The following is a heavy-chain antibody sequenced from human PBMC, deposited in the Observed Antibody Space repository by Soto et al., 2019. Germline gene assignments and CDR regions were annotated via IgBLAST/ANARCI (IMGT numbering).Heavy chain of an antibody. Sequence: QVQLQESGPGLVKPSETLSLTCTVSGGSISSYYWSWIRQPPGKGLEWIGYIYYSGSTNYNPSLKSRVTISVDTSKNQFSLKLSSVTAADTAVYYCARQGWFGLDAFDIWGQGTMVTVSS. V-gene: IGHV4-59*08. J-gene: IGHJ3*02. D-gene: IGHD3-10*01. CDR1: GGSISSYY. CDR3: ARQGWFGLDAFDI. CDR2: IYYSGST.